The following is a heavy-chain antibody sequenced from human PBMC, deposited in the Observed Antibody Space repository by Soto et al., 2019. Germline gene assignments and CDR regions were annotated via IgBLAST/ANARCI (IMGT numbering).Heavy chain of an antibody. CDR3: AVPYSPDHNPSPTRLHYYGIDV. Sequence: ASVKVSCKASGYTFPSYYMHWLRQPPGQELEWMGIINPSGGSTSYAQKFQGRVTMTRDTYTSTVYMELSSLSSEDTAVYYCAVPYSPDHNPSPTRLHYYGIDVWGQGTTVTVSS. D-gene: IGHD2-15*01. V-gene: IGHV1-46*01. J-gene: IGHJ6*02. CDR2: INPSGGST. CDR1: GYTFPSYY.